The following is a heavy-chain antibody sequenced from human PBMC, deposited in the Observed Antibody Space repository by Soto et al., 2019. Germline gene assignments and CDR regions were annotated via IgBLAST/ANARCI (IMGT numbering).Heavy chain of an antibody. CDR2: ISSSSSTI. CDR3: ARDPRVEYYDFWSGYSYFDY. Sequence: GGSLRLSCAASGFTFSSYSMNWVRQAPGKGLEWVSYISSSSSTIYYADSVKGRFTISRDNAKNSLYLQMNSLRDEDTAVYYCARDPRVEYYDFWSGYSYFDYWGQGTLVTVSS. J-gene: IGHJ4*02. D-gene: IGHD3-3*01. CDR1: GFTFSSYS. V-gene: IGHV3-48*02.